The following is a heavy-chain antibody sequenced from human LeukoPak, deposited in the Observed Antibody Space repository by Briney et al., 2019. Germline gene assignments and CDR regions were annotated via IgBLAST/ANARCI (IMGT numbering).Heavy chain of an antibody. CDR3: ARALRVGRYSADY. CDR2: MNPNSGNT. V-gene: IGHV1-8*02. J-gene: IGHJ4*02. D-gene: IGHD2-15*01. Sequence: ASVKVSCKASGGTFSSYAISWVRQAPGQGLEWMGWMNPNSGNTGSAQRFQGRVTMTRNTSISTAYMEPSSLRSEDTAVYYCARALRVGRYSADYWGQGTLVTVSS. CDR1: GGTFSSYA.